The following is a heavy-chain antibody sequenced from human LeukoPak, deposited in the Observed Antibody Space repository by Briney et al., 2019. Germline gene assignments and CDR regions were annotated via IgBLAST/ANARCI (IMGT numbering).Heavy chain of an antibody. D-gene: IGHD4-23*01. V-gene: IGHV4-59*01. CDR3: ARGRNDNGGMFFDS. CDR2: TSYSGYT. J-gene: IGHJ4*02. CDR1: RGSIRSYY. Sequence: SETLSLTCTVSRGSIRSYYWSWIRQAPGEGLEWIGFTSYSGYTSYSPSLKSRVAISVDTSKSQFSLRLRSMTAADTAIYYCARGRNDNGGMFFDSWAQGTLVTVSS.